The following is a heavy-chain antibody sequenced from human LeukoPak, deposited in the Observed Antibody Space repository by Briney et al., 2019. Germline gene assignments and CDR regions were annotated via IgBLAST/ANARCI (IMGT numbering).Heavy chain of an antibody. CDR3: ARTDRRSWIDWYFDL. CDR1: GYTFTSYG. CDR2: ISAYNGNT. V-gene: IGHV1-18*01. D-gene: IGHD6-13*01. Sequence: GASVKVSCKASGYTFTSYGISWVRQAPGHGLEWMGWISAYNGNTNYAQKLQGRVTITTDESTSTAYMELSSLRSEDTAVYYCARTDRRSWIDWYFDLWGRGTLVTVSS. J-gene: IGHJ2*01.